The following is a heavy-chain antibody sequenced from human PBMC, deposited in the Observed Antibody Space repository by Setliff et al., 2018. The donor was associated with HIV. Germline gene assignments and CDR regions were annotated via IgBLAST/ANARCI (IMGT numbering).Heavy chain of an antibody. CDR2: MCHGGNNN. D-gene: IGHD2-21*01. CDR3: ARGVARQVVIDRWFDP. J-gene: IGHJ5*02. Sequence: SETLSLTCGVSGYSISSDYCWGWIRQPPGKGLEWIGNMCHGGNNNYYNPSLKSRVTISVDTSKNLVSLNLNSVTAADTAIYYCARGVARQVVIDRWFDPWGQGTPVTVSS. CDR1: GYSISSDYC. V-gene: IGHV4-38-2*01.